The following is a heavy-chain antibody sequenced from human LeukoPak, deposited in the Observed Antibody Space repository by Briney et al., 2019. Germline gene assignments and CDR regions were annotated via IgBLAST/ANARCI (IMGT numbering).Heavy chain of an antibody. J-gene: IGHJ4*02. Sequence: SETLSLTCTVSGGSISSSSYYWGWIRQPPGKGLEWIGSIYYSGSTYYNPSLKSRVTISVDTSKNQFSLKLSSVTAANTAVYYCASGYYDSSGYYWECFDYWGQGTLVTVSS. D-gene: IGHD3-22*01. V-gene: IGHV4-39*07. CDR2: IYYSGST. CDR1: GGSISSSSYY. CDR3: ASGYYDSSGYYWECFDY.